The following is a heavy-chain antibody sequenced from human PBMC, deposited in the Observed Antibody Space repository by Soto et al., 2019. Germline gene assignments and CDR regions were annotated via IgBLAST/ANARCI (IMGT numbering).Heavy chain of an antibody. CDR2: IDPSDSYT. J-gene: IGHJ6*02. CDR1: GYSFTSYW. D-gene: IGHD6-19*01. Sequence: PGESLKISCKSSGYSFTSYWISWVRQMPGKGLEWMGRIDPSDSYTNYSPSFQGHVTISADKSISTAYLQWSSLKASDTAMYYCARLGSSGCSPLGMDVWGQGTTVTDSS. V-gene: IGHV5-10-1*01. CDR3: ARLGSSGCSPLGMDV.